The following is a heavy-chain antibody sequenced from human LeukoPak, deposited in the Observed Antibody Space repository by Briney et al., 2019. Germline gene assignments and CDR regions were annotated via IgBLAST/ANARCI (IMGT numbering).Heavy chain of an antibody. D-gene: IGHD3-22*01. CDR3: AGLPDSSGFDY. CDR1: GGSISSSSYY. Sequence: PSETLSLTCTVSGGSISSSSYYWGWIRQPPGKGLEWIGSIYYSGSTYYNPSLKSRVTISVDTSKNQFSLKLSSVTAADTAVYYCAGLPDSSGFDYWGQGTLVTVSS. V-gene: IGHV4-39*01. CDR2: IYYSGST. J-gene: IGHJ4*02.